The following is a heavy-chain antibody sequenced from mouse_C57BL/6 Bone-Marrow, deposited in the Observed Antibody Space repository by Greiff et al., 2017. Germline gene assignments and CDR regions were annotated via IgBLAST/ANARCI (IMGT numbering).Heavy chain of an antibody. J-gene: IGHJ4*01. CDR3: ARSGLLREDD. CDR2: IDPSDSYT. V-gene: IGHV1-50*01. Sequence: QVQLQQPGAELVKPGASVKLSCKASGYTFTSYWMQWVKQRPGQGLEWIGEIDPSDSYTNYNQKFKGKATLTVDTSSSTAYMQLSSRTSEDSAVYYCARSGLLREDDWGQGTSVTVSS. D-gene: IGHD1-1*01. CDR1: GYTFTSYW.